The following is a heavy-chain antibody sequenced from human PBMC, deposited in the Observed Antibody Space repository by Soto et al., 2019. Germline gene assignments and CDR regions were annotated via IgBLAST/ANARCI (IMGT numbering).Heavy chain of an antibody. V-gene: IGHV4-39*01. J-gene: IGHJ4*02. CDR3: ARLEGLATISYYFDF. CDR2: IYYRGNA. CDR1: DDSINSDKYY. D-gene: IGHD3-9*01. Sequence: SETLSLTCSVSDDSINSDKYYWGWIRQPPGKGLEWIGSIYYRGNAYYNPSLQTRVTISLDRSKSQLSLKLNSVTAADSAVYFCARLEGLATISYYFDFWGPGALVTVSS.